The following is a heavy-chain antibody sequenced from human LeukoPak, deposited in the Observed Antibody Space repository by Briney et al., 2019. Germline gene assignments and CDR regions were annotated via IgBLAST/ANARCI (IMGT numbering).Heavy chain of an antibody. CDR2: ISSSSSYK. J-gene: IGHJ6*02. Sequence: GGSLRLSCAASGFTFSSYSMNWVRQAPGKGLEWVSSISSSSSYKYYADSVKGRFTISRDNAKNSLYLQMNSLRAEDTAVYYCARDGYYYGMDVWGQGTTVTVSS. CDR3: ARDGYYYGMDV. V-gene: IGHV3-21*01. CDR1: GFTFSSYS.